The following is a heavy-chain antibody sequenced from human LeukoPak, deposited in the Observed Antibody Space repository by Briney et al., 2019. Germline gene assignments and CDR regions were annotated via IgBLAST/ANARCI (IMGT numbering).Heavy chain of an antibody. V-gene: IGHV4-59*01. CDR1: VRSISAYY. CDR2: IHYSGTT. D-gene: IGHD6-6*01. J-gene: IGHJ4*02. Sequence: PSETLSLTCTVSVRSISAYYWSWIRQPPEKGLEWIGYIHYSGTTNYYPSLKSRVTIALDTYKNQFSLKLNSVTAADTAVYYCARFGTSSSRFFDQWGQGTLVTVSS. CDR3: ARFGTSSSRFFDQ.